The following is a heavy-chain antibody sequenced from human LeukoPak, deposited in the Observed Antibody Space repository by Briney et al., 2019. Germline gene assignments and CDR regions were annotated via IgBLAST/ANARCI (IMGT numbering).Heavy chain of an antibody. V-gene: IGHV4-39*07. D-gene: IGHD2-2*01. CDR3: ARGFYQPPTY. J-gene: IGHJ4*02. CDR2: IYYSGST. CDR1: GGSISSSSYY. Sequence: SSETLSLTCTVSGGSISSSSYYWGWIRQPPGKGLEWIGSIYYSGSTYYNPSLKSRVTISVDTSKNQFSLKLSSVTAADTAVYYCARGFYQPPTYWGQGTLVTVSS.